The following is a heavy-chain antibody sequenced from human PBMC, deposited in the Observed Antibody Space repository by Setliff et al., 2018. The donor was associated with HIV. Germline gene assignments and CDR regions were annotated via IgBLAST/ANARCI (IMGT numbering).Heavy chain of an antibody. D-gene: IGHD1-1*01. J-gene: IGHJ6*03. CDR1: GFTFDDFG. V-gene: IGHV3-20*04. CDR3: AKAFSMASTGGYYNMDV. Sequence: GGSLRLSCAASGFTFDDFGMTWVRQRPGKGLEWVSGINWNGAITDYADSVKGRFTISRDNSKKILYLQMNSLRSEDTAVYYCAKAFSMASTGGYYNMDVWGKGTTVTVSS. CDR2: INWNGAIT.